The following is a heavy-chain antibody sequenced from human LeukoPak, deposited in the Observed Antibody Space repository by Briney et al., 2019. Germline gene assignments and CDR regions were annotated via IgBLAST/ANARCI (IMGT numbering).Heavy chain of an antibody. V-gene: IGHV3-23*01. D-gene: IGHD2/OR15-2a*01. J-gene: IGHJ4*02. CDR1: GLTFDNAW. CDR3: AKTPLWGAGPSDY. Sequence: GGSLRLSCVVSGLTFDNAWMSWVRQAPGKGLEWVSAISSSGGSSYYAGSVKGRFTISRDNSKNTLYLQMNSLRAEDTAVYYCAKTPLWGAGPSDYWGQGTLVTVSS. CDR2: ISSSGGSS.